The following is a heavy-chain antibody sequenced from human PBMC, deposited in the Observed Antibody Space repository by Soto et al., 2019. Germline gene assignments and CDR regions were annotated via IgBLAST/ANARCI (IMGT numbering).Heavy chain of an antibody. Sequence: ASVKVSCKASGYTFTSYAMHWVRQAPGQRLEWMGWINPGSGDTNYAQKFQGRVTMTRDTSASTAYMELSRLRSDDTAVYYCARGTRSDIVLVPAAISDYYYGMDVWGQGTTVTVSS. CDR2: INPGSGDT. V-gene: IGHV1-3*01. J-gene: IGHJ6*02. CDR1: GYTFTSYA. CDR3: ARGTRSDIVLVPAAISDYYYGMDV. D-gene: IGHD2-2*01.